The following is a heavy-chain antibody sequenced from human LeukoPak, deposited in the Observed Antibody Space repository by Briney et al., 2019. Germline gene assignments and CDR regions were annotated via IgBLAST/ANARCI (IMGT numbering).Heavy chain of an antibody. CDR2: IKSKSDGGTT. V-gene: IGHV3-15*01. J-gene: IGHJ4*02. CDR3: TTDPIAVAGIVDY. Sequence: GGSLRLSCAASGFTFSNAWMSWVRQAPGKGRGWGGRIKSKSDGGTTYYAAPVKGRFTISRDDSKNTLYLQMNSLKTEDTAVYYCTTDPIAVAGIVDYWGQGTLVTVSS. CDR1: GFTFSNAW. D-gene: IGHD6-19*01.